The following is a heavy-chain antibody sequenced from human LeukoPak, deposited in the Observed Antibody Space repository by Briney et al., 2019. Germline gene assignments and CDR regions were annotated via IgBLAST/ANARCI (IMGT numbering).Heavy chain of an antibody. CDR1: GFTFTNYE. CDR2: ISSSGYSI. Sequence: GGSLRLSCAASGFTFTNYEMNWVRQAPGKGLEWVSYISSSGYSISYADSVKGRFTISRDNAKNSLYLQMDSLRAEDTAVYYCAREWELPFTDLFDYWGQGTLVTVSS. CDR3: AREWELPFTDLFDY. V-gene: IGHV3-48*03. D-gene: IGHD1-26*01. J-gene: IGHJ4*02.